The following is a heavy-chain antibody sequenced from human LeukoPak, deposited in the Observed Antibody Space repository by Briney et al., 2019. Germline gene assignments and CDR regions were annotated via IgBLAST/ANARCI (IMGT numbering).Heavy chain of an antibody. Sequence: PGGSLRLSCAASGFTFSSYAMSWVRQAPGKGLEWVSSISSSSSYIYYADSVKGRFTISRDNAKNSLYLQMNSLRAEDTAVYYCARATGDYYGSGSYYKIFDYWGQGTLVTVSS. CDR2: ISSSSSYI. D-gene: IGHD3-10*01. CDR1: GFTFSSYA. V-gene: IGHV3-21*01. CDR3: ARATGDYYGSGSYYKIFDY. J-gene: IGHJ4*02.